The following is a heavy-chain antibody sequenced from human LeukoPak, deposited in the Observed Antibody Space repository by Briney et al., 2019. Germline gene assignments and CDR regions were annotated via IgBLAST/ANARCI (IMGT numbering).Heavy chain of an antibody. CDR2: INWNGGST. CDR3: ARGRPPADY. CDR1: GFTVSSNY. V-gene: IGHV3-20*04. J-gene: IGHJ4*02. Sequence: GGSLRLSCAASGFTVSSNYMSWVRQAPGKGLEWVCGINWNGGSTGYADSVKGRFTITRDNAKNSLYLQMNSLRAEDTALYYCARGRPPADYWGQGTLVTVSS.